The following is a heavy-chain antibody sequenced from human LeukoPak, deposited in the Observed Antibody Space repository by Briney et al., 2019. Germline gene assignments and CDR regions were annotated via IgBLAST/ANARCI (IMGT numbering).Heavy chain of an antibody. CDR2: INPNSGGT. Sequence: ASVKVSCKASGYTLTGYYMHWVRQAPGQGLEWMGWINPNSGGTNYAQKFQGRVTMTRDTSISTAYMELSRLRSDDTAVYYCARDRSIVVVPAAMPTYYMDVWGKGTTVTVSS. CDR3: ARDRSIVVVPAAMPTYYMDV. V-gene: IGHV1-2*02. J-gene: IGHJ6*03. CDR1: GYTLTGYY. D-gene: IGHD2-2*01.